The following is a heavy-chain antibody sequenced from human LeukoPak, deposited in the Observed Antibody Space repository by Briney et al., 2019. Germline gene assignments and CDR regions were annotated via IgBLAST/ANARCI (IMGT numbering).Heavy chain of an antibody. V-gene: IGHV3-21*06. CDR3: ARDKDA. Sequence: GGSLRLSCVASGLTFSDINLAGIGRAPGKGLEWISYIRGVPTDLYYADSVKGRFTISRDNSKNTVYLQMDSLRAEDTAVYYCARDKDAWGQGTLVTVSS. CDR2: IRGVPTDL. CDR1: GLTFSDIN. J-gene: IGHJ5*02.